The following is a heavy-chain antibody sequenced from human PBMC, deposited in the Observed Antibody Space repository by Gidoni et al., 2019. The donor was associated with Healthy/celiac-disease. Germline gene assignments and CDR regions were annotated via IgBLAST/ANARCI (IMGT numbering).Heavy chain of an antibody. CDR1: GFTFSSYG. CDR2: ISYDGSNK. D-gene: IGHD5-12*01. Sequence: QVQLVESGGGVVQPGRSLRLSCAASGFTFSSYGMHWVRQAPGKGLEWVAVISYDGSNKYYADSVKGRFTISRDNSKNTLYLQMNSLRAEDTAVYYCAKALVAPYYYYGMDVWGQGTTVTVSS. CDR3: AKALVAPYYYYGMDV. V-gene: IGHV3-30*18. J-gene: IGHJ6*02.